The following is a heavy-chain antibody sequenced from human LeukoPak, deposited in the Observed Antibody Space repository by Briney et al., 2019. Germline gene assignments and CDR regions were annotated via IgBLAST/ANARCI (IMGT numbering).Heavy chain of an antibody. D-gene: IGHD4-11*01. Sequence: ASVKVSCKASGYTFTHYAVHWVRQAPGQRLEWMGWTNVGNDYTESSQKFQDRLTITSDTTATTVFMELSSLRSEDTAVYYCARDDFSTYPGLNYFDYWGQGSLVTVSS. CDR3: ARDDFSTYPGLNYFDY. CDR2: TNVGNDYT. J-gene: IGHJ4*02. V-gene: IGHV1-3*01. CDR1: GYTFTHYA.